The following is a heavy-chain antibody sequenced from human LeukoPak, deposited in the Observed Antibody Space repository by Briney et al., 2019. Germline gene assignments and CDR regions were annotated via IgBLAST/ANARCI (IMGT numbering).Heavy chain of an antibody. D-gene: IGHD1-7*01. Sequence: PGGSLRLSCAASGFTFDDYAMHWVRQAPGKGLEWVSGISWNSGSIGYADSVKGRFTISRDNAKNSLYLQMNSLRAEDTAVYYCATTWGNYGNYWGQGTLVTVSS. CDR3: ATTWGNYGNY. J-gene: IGHJ4*02. CDR1: GFTFDDYA. V-gene: IGHV3-9*01. CDR2: ISWNSGSI.